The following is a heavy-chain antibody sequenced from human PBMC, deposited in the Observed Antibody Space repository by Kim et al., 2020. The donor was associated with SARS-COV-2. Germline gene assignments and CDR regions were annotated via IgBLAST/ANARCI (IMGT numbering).Heavy chain of an antibody. CDR3: ARTTSNSESYSPHFDY. Sequence: SETLSLTCTVSGGSISSSSFYWGRIRQPPGMGLEWIGSIYYSGSTYYNPSLKSRVTISVDTSKYQFSLKLSSVTAADTAVYYCARTTSNSESYSPHFDYWGQGTLVTVSS. D-gene: IGHD1-26*01. V-gene: IGHV4-39*07. J-gene: IGHJ4*02. CDR1: GGSISSSSFY. CDR2: IYYSGST.